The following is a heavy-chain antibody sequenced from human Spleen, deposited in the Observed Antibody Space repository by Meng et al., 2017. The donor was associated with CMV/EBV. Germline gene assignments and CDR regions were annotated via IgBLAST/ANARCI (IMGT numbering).Heavy chain of an antibody. V-gene: IGHV1-8*02. CDR2: LEPKSGKT. D-gene: IGHD4-23*01. Sequence: SGGTFSSYTISWVRQAPGQGLEWMGWLEPKSGKTGYAQQFQGRVTMTGDTSLSTAYMEMSSLRSDDTAVYYCARETDYGGLYWYFDLWGRGTLVTVSS. J-gene: IGHJ2*01. CDR3: ARETDYGGLYWYFDL. CDR1: GGTFSSYT.